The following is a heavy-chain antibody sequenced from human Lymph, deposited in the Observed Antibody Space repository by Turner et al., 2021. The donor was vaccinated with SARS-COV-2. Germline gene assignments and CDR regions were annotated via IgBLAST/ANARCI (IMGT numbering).Heavy chain of an antibody. J-gene: IGHJ4*02. CDR1: GITFSTYS. V-gene: IGHV3-21*01. Sequence: EVQLVVSGGGLVKPGGPLRLSCAAYGITFSTYSMNWVRQAPGKGLEWISSISSSSSYIYYADSVKGRFTISRDDAKNSLYLQMNSLRAEDTAVYYCARDIPTTADYFDYWGQGTLVTVSS. CDR3: ARDIPTTADYFDY. D-gene: IGHD4-17*01. CDR2: ISSSSSYI.